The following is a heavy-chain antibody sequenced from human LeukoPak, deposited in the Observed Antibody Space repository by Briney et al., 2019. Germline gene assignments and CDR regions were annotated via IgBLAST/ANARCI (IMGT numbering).Heavy chain of an antibody. Sequence: RSGGSLRLSCAASGFTFSSYAMSWVRQAPGKGLEWVSAISGSGGRTYYADSVKGRFTISRDNSKNTLYLQMNSLRAEDTAVYYCAKTVYKAGLYGGNAFDYWGQGTLVTVSS. J-gene: IGHJ4*02. CDR3: AKTVYKAGLYGGNAFDY. V-gene: IGHV3-23*01. CDR2: ISGSGGRT. D-gene: IGHD4-23*01. CDR1: GFTFSSYA.